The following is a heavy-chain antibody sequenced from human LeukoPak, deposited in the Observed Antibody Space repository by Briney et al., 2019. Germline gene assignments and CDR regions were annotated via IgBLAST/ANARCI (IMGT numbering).Heavy chain of an antibody. CDR2: INPNSGGT. J-gene: IGHJ5*02. D-gene: IGHD3-10*01. V-gene: IGHV1-2*02. Sequence: ASVKVSCKASGYTFTGYYMHWVRQAPGQGLEWMGWINPNSGGTNYAQKFQGRVTMTRDTSISTAYMELSRLRSDDTAVYYCARDRDGSGINWFDPWGQGTLVTVSS. CDR1: GYTFTGYY. CDR3: ARDRDGSGINWFDP.